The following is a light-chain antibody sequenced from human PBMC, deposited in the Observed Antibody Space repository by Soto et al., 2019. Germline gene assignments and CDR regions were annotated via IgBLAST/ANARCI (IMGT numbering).Light chain of an antibody. Sequence: QSVLTQPPSVSGSPGQSVTISCTGTSSDVGSYNRVSWYQQPPGTAPKLMIYEVSNRPSGVPDRFSGSKSGITASLTISGLQAEEEADYYCSSYTSSSTLVVFGGGTKVTVL. V-gene: IGLV2-18*02. CDR2: EVS. CDR1: SSDVGSYNR. J-gene: IGLJ2*01. CDR3: SSYTSSSTLVV.